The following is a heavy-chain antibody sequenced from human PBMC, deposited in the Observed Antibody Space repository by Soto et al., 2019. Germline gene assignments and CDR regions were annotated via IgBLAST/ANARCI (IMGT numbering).Heavy chain of an antibody. V-gene: IGHV3-11*01. CDR1: GFTFSDYY. J-gene: IGHJ6*03. CDR3: ARDELDSSTSSLFYYYYMDV. D-gene: IGHD2-2*01. Sequence: GGSPRLSCAASGFTFSDYYMSWIRQAPGKGLEWVSYISSSGSTIYYADSVKGRFTISRDNAKNSLYLQMNSLRAEDTAVYYCARDELDSSTSSLFYYYYMDVWGKGTTVTVSS. CDR2: ISSSGSTI.